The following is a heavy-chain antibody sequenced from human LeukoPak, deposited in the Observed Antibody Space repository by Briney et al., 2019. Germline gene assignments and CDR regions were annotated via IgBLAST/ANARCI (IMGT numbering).Heavy chain of an antibody. CDR1: GFTFSSYS. CDR2: VSSSSSYI. V-gene: IGHV3-21*01. D-gene: IGHD5-18*01. J-gene: IGHJ6*02. CDR3: ARERTAMVERYGMDV. Sequence: PGGSLRLSCAASGFTFSSYSMNWVRQAPGKGLEWVSSVSSSSSYIYYADSVKGRFTISRDNAKNSLYLQMNSLRAEDTAVYYCARERTAMVERYGMDVWGLGTPVTVSS.